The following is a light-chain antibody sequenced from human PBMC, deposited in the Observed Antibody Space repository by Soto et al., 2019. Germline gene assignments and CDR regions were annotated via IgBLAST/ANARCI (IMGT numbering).Light chain of an antibody. J-gene: IGLJ1*01. CDR3: SSYTSSSTS. V-gene: IGLV2-14*01. Sequence: QSALPQPASVSGSPGQSITISCTGTSSDVGGYNYVSWYQQHPGKAPKLMIYDVSNRPSGVSNRFSGSKSGNTASLTISGLQAEDEADYYCSSYTSSSTSFGTGTKVTVL. CDR2: DVS. CDR1: SSDVGGYNY.